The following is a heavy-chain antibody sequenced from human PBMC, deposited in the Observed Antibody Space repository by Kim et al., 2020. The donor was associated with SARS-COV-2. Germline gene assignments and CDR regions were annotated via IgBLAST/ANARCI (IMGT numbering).Heavy chain of an antibody. D-gene: IGHD6-19*01. Sequence: SLKSRVTITVDTSKNQFSLKLSAVTAADTAVYYCARHPCIAVAGTGAFDIWGQGTMVTVSS. V-gene: IGHV4-39*01. CDR3: ARHPCIAVAGTGAFDI. J-gene: IGHJ3*02.